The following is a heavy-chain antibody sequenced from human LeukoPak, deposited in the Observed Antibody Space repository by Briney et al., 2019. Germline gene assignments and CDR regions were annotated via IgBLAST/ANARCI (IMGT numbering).Heavy chain of an antibody. J-gene: IGHJ4*02. CDR1: GYSFTSYW. Sequence: GESLKISCKGSGYSFTSYWIGWVRQMPGKGLEWMGIIYPGDSDTRYSPSFQGQVTISADKSISTAYLQWSSLKASDTAMYYCARRITFGGVIVLNDPTFDYWGQGTLVTVSS. CDR2: IYPGDSDT. D-gene: IGHD3-16*02. CDR3: ARRITFGGVIVLNDPTFDY. V-gene: IGHV5-51*01.